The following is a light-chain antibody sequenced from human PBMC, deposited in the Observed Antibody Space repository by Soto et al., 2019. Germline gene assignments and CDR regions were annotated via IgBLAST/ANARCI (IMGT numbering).Light chain of an antibody. CDR2: DAS. CDR1: QSINSRS. Sequence: DIVLTQSPGTLSLSPGERATLSCGASQSINSRSLAWHQQKPGQAPRLLIYDASSRATGIPDRFSASGSGTDFTLTISSLEPEDFAVYYCQQYVASPYTFGQGTKVDIK. CDR3: QQYVASPYT. J-gene: IGKJ2*01. V-gene: IGKV3-20*01.